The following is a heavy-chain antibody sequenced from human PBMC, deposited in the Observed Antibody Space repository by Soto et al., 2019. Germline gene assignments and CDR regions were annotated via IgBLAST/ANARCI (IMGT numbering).Heavy chain of an antibody. D-gene: IGHD3-10*01. CDR1: GGSISTSS. V-gene: IGHV4-59*08. J-gene: IGHJ4*02. Sequence: SETLSLTCTVSGGSISTSSWNWIRQAPGKGLEWIGCVYYTGNTNYNPSLKSRVTMSLDTSKNQFSLNLRSVTAADTAVYYCASMGYHYGSGSYPLDYWGQGTLVTVSS. CDR2: VYYTGNT. CDR3: ASMGYHYGSGSYPLDY.